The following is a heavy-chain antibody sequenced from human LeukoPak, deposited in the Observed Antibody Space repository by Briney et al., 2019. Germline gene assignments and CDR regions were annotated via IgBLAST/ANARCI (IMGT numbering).Heavy chain of an antibody. Sequence: GGSLRLSCAASGFTFSSYWMSWVRQAPGKGLEWVANIKQDGSEEYYVDSVKGRFTISRDNAKNSLYLQMNSLRAEDTAVYYCARVSAASTIVVVPAAIDAFDIWGQGTMVTVSS. V-gene: IGHV3-7*01. CDR1: GFTFSSYW. CDR3: ARVSAASTIVVVPAAIDAFDI. CDR2: IKQDGSEE. J-gene: IGHJ3*02. D-gene: IGHD2-2*01.